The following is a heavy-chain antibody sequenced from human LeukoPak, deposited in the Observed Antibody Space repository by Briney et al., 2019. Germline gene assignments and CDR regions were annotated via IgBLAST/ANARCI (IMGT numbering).Heavy chain of an antibody. CDR2: IYYSGST. J-gene: IGHJ5*02. V-gene: IGHV4-39*07. Sequence: SETLSLTCTVSGGSISSSSYYWGWIRQPPGKGLEWIGSIYYSGSTYYNPSLKSRVTISVDTSKNQFSLKLSSVTAADTAVYYCARYCSSTSCHMGGDWFDPWGQGTLVTVSS. D-gene: IGHD2-2*02. CDR3: ARYCSSTSCHMGGDWFDP. CDR1: GGSISSSSYY.